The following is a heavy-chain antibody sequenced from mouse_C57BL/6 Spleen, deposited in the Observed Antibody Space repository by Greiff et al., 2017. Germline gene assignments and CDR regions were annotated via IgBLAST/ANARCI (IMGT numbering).Heavy chain of an antibody. Sequence: EVQLQQSGPELVKPGASVKISCKASGYSFTGYYMNWVKQSPEKSLEWIGEINPSTGGTTYNQKFKAKATLTVDKSSSTAYMQLKSLTSADSSVYYCARRKGYYGSSYQYFDVWGTGTTVTVSS. D-gene: IGHD1-1*01. CDR2: INPSTGGT. J-gene: IGHJ1*03. CDR3: ARRKGYYGSSYQYFDV. CDR1: GYSFTGYY. V-gene: IGHV1-42*01.